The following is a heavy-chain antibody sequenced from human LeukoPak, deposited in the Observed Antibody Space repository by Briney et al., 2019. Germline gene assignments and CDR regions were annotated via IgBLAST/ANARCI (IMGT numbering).Heavy chain of an antibody. Sequence: SETLSLTCAVYGGSFSDFYWSWIRQPPGKGLEWIGEISHSGSTKHNPSLKSRVNISVDTSKNQFSLKLSSVTAADTAVYYCARTPPPGATAYGAVEYWGQGTLVTVSS. V-gene: IGHV4-34*01. D-gene: IGHD3-16*01. J-gene: IGHJ4*02. CDR2: ISHSGST. CDR1: GGSFSDFY. CDR3: ARTPPPGATAYGAVEY.